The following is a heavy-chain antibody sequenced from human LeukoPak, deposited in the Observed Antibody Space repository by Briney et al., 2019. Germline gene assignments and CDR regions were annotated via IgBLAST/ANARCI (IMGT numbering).Heavy chain of an antibody. CDR2: IYTSGST. V-gene: IGHV4-61*02. CDR1: GGSISSGSYY. CDR3: ARVQQRGYNSWSLLIPDY. D-gene: IGHD5-18*01. J-gene: IGHJ4*02. Sequence: PSETLSLTCTVSGGSISSGSYYWSCIRQPAGKGLECIGRIYTSGSTNYNPSLKSRVTISVDTSKNQFSLKLSSVTAADTAVYYCARVQQRGYNSWSLLIPDYWSQGTLVTVSS.